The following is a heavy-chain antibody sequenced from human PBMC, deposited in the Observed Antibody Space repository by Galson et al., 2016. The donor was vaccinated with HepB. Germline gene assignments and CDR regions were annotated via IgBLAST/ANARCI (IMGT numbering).Heavy chain of an antibody. D-gene: IGHD1-1*01. J-gene: IGHJ6*02. CDR2: IVVGSGDT. CDR3: ATDFDTGRQSHNHYGLDV. CDR1: GFTFPTSA. V-gene: IGHV1-58*01. Sequence: SVKVSCKALGFTFPTSAVQWLRQARRQPPEWLGWIVVGSGDTNYAQQFQDKVTITWNKSTSAGYMEMRKLRSEDPAFYYCATDFDTGRQSHNHYGLDVWGQGTTVTVS.